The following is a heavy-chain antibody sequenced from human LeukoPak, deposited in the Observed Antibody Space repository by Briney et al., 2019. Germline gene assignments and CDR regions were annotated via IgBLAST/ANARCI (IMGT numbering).Heavy chain of an antibody. CDR3: ARQLIVVVPAALPHFDY. CDR1: GGSISSSSYY. V-gene: IGHV4-39*01. Sequence: KPSETLSLTCTVSGGSISSSSYYWGWIRQPPGKGLEWIGSIYYSWSNYYNPSLNSRVTISVDTSKNQFSLKLSSVTAADTAVYYCARQLIVVVPAALPHFDYWGQGPLVTVSS. CDR2: IYYSWSN. J-gene: IGHJ4*02. D-gene: IGHD2-2*01.